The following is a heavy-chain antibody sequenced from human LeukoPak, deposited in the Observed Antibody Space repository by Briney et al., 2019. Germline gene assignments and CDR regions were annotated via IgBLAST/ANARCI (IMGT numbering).Heavy chain of an antibody. CDR2: ISAYNGNT. V-gene: IGHV1-18*01. CDR1: GYTFTSYG. J-gene: IGHJ4*02. D-gene: IGHD6-19*01. Sequence: ASVKVSCKASGYTFTSYGISWVRQAPGQGLEWMGWISAYNGNTNYAQKLQGRVTMTTDTSTSTAYMELRSLRSDDTAVYYCARSSADSSGWPTFDYWGQGTLVTVSS. CDR3: ARSSADSSGWPTFDY.